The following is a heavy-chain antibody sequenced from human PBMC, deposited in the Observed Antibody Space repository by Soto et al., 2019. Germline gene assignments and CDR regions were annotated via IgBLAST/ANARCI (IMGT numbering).Heavy chain of an antibody. D-gene: IGHD2-21*01. CDR3: AKYSSAALDY. Sequence: GWSLRLSCAASGFTFSSYAMSWVRQAPGKGLEWVAAISGSGSKEYYADSVKGRFTISRDNSKKMLYLQLISPRADDSDVDFWAKYSSAALDYWGQGTVVTVSS. V-gene: IGHV3-23*01. CDR1: GFTFSSYA. CDR2: ISGSGSKE. J-gene: IGHJ4*02.